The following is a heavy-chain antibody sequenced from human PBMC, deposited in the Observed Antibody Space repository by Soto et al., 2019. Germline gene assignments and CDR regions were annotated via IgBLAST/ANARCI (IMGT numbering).Heavy chain of an antibody. V-gene: IGHV3-7*03. CDR1: GFTFSSYW. Sequence: EVQLVESGGGLVQPGGSLRLSCAASGFTFSSYWMSWVRQAPGKGLEWVANIKQDGSEKYYVDSVKGRFTISRDNAKNSLYLQMNSLRVEDTAVYYCARSIAAAGYYYYGMDVWGQGTTVTVSS. CDR3: ARSIAAAGYYYYGMDV. D-gene: IGHD6-13*01. CDR2: IKQDGSEK. J-gene: IGHJ6*02.